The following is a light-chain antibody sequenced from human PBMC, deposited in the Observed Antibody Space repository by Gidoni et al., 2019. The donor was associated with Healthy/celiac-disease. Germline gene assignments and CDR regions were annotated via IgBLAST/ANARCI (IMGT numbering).Light chain of an antibody. CDR2: DAS. Sequence: EIVLTQSPATLSLSPGERATLSCGASQSVSSSYSAWYQQKPGLAPRLLIYDASSRATGIPDRFSGSGSGTDFTLTISRLEPEDFAVYYCQQYGSSPGWTFGQGTKVEIK. CDR1: QSVSSSY. CDR3: QQYGSSPGWT. J-gene: IGKJ1*01. V-gene: IGKV3D-20*01.